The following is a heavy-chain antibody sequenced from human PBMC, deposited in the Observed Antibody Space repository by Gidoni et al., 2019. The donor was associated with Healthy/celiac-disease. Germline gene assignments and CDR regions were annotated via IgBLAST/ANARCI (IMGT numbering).Heavy chain of an antibody. CDR2: IYYSGST. CDR1: GGSISSYY. D-gene: IGHD5-18*01. J-gene: IGHJ4*02. V-gene: IGHV4-59*08. Sequence: QVQLQESGPGLVKPSETLSLTCTVSGGSISSYYWSWIRQPPGKGLEWIGYIYYSGSTNYNPSLKSRVTISVDTSKNQFSLKLSSVTAADTAVYYCARGGTAMVRPSYYFDYWGQGTLVTVSS. CDR3: ARGGTAMVRPSYYFDY.